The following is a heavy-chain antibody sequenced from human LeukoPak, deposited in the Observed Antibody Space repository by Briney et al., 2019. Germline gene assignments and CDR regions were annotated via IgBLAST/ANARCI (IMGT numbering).Heavy chain of an antibody. J-gene: IGHJ4*02. CDR1: GFTFSSYG. Sequence: GGSLRLSCAASGFTFSSYGMSWVRQAPGKGLEWVSAISGSGGSTYYADSVKGRFTISRDNSKNTLYLQMNSLRAEDTAVYYCASHITMVRGVILTDAYWGQGTLVTVSS. CDR3: ASHITMVRGVILTDAY. CDR2: ISGSGGST. V-gene: IGHV3-23*01. D-gene: IGHD3-10*01.